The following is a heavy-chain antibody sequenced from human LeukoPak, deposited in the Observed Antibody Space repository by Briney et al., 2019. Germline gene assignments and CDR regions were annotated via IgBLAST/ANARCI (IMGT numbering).Heavy chain of an antibody. Sequence: ASVKVSCKASGYTFTSYDINWVRQATGQGLEWMGWMNPNSGNTGYAQKFQGRVTMTRNTSMSTAYMELSSLRSEDTAVYYCARGVTGTTFYYYYYYMDVWGKGTTVTVSS. CDR2: MNPNSGNT. CDR3: ARGVTGTTFYYYYYYMDV. J-gene: IGHJ6*03. V-gene: IGHV1-8*01. D-gene: IGHD1-7*01. CDR1: GYTFTSYD.